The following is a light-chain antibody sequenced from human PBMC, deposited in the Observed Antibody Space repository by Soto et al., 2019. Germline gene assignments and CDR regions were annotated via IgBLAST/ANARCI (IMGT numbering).Light chain of an antibody. Sequence: QYVLTPPASVSGSPGQSITISCTGTSSDVGGYNYVSWYQQHPGKAPKLMIYEVTNRPSGVSNRFSGSKSGNTASLTISGLQASYEADYYCSSYTRRSTLVFGTGTKLTV. J-gene: IGLJ1*01. CDR1: SSDVGGYNY. CDR3: SSYTRRSTLV. V-gene: IGLV2-14*01. CDR2: EVT.